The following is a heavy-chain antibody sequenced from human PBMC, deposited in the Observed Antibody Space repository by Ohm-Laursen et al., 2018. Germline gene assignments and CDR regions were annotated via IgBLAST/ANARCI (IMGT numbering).Heavy chain of an antibody. CDR3: ATKSNYYDSA. CDR2: ISSSSSYI. D-gene: IGHD3-22*01. V-gene: IGHV3-21*01. CDR1: GFTFSSYS. Sequence: SLRLSCTASGFTFSSYSMNWVRQAPRKGLEWVSSISSSSSYIYYADSVKGRFTISRDNAKNSLYLQMNSLRAEDTAVYYCATKSNYYDSAWGQGTMVTVSS. J-gene: IGHJ3*01.